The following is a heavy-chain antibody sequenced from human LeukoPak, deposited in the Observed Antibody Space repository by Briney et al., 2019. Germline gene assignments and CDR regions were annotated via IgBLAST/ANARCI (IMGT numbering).Heavy chain of an antibody. CDR3: ARGSSQYSSSLSAY. D-gene: IGHD6-13*01. CDR1: GFTFRSYS. CDR2: ISNSGTTI. V-gene: IGHV3-21*01. J-gene: IGHJ4*02. Sequence: GGSLRLSCTISGFTFRSYSMNWVRQAPGKGLEWVSSISNSGTTIYYADSVKGRFAISRDNAKNLLFLQMHSLRDEDTAVYLCARGSSQYSSSLSAYWGQGTLVTVSS.